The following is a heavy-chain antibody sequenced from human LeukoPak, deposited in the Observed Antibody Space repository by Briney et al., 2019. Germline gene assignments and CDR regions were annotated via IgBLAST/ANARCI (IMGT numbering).Heavy chain of an antibody. CDR3: ARELAGGSFDY. J-gene: IGHJ4*02. Sequence: GGSLRLSCAASGFTSSSYSMNWVRQAPGKGLEWVSSISSSSYIYYADSVKGRFTISRDNAKNSLYLQMNSLRAEDTAVYYCARELAGGSFDYWGQGTLVTVSS. D-gene: IGHD7-27*01. V-gene: IGHV3-21*01. CDR1: GFTSSSYS. CDR2: ISSSSYI.